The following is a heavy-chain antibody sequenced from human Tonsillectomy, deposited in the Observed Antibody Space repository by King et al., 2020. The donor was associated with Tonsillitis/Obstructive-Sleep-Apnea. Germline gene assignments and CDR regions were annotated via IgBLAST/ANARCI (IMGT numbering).Heavy chain of an antibody. CDR2: ISSSSSNI. CDR3: ERVEAAAGLYYFDY. CDR1: GFTFSRYT. D-gene: IGHD6-13*01. V-gene: IGHV3-21*01. J-gene: IGHJ4*02. Sequence: VQLVESGGGLVKPGGSLRLSCAASGFTFSRYTMNWVRQAPGKGLEWVSSISSSSSNIYYADSVRGRFTISRDNAKNSLYLQMNSLRADDTAVYYCERVEAAAGLYYFDYWGQGTLVTVSS.